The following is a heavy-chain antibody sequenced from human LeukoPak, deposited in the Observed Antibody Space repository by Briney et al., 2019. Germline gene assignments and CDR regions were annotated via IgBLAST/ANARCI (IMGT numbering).Heavy chain of an antibody. CDR3: ASEYCSGGNCYFDY. Sequence: GESLKISRKGSEYSFATYWIGWVRQMPGQGLEWMGIIFPGDSDTRYSPSFQGQVTISADKSISTAYLQWSSLKASDTAIYHCASEYCSGGNCYFDYWGQGTLVTVSS. J-gene: IGHJ4*02. CDR2: IFPGDSDT. CDR1: EYSFATYW. V-gene: IGHV5-51*01. D-gene: IGHD2-15*01.